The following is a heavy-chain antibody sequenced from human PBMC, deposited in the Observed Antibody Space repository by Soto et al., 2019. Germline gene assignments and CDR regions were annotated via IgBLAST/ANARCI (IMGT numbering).Heavy chain of an antibody. V-gene: IGHV3-23*01. CDR2: ITGSGDST. Sequence: PGGPLRLSSLASGFPYDSYAMSWVRHAPGKGLEWVSTITGSGDSTHYADSVKGRFTISRDNSKNTLYLQMNSLRAEDTAVYYCAKDHGSDAFDIWGQGTMVTVSS. J-gene: IGHJ3*02. D-gene: IGHD3-10*01. CDR1: GFPYDSYA. CDR3: AKDHGSDAFDI.